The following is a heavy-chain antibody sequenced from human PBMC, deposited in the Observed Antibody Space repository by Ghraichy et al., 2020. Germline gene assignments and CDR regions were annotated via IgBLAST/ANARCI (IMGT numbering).Heavy chain of an antibody. J-gene: IGHJ2*01. Sequence: GGSLRLSCAASGFTFSSFAIHWVRQTPGKGLQWVAVISSDGSHIYYADSATGRFTISRDNSKNALYLQMNSLRAEDTAMYSCARSLVRGIWYFARWGRGTLVTVSS. CDR3: ARSLVRGIWYFAR. V-gene: IGHV3-30*04. CDR1: GFTFSSFA. CDR2: ISSDGSHI. D-gene: IGHD3-10*01.